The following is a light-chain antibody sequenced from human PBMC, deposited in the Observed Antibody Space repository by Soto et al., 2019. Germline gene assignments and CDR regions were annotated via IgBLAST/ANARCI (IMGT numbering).Light chain of an antibody. CDR1: QSITTY. Sequence: DIPMTQSPSTLSASVGDRVTITCRASQSITTYVNWYQQKLGKAPTLLIYAASSLHSGVPSRFSGSGSGTDFTLTISSLQPEDFATYFCQQCYSSPRTFGQGTKVEI. V-gene: IGKV1-39*01. CDR2: AAS. CDR3: QQCYSSPRT. J-gene: IGKJ1*01.